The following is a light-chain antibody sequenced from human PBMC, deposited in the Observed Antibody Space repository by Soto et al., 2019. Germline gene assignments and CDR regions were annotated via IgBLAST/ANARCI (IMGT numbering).Light chain of an antibody. CDR2: DVS. CDR3: SSYSTNSPVL. Sequence: QSALTQPASVSGPPGQSITISCTGTSSDVGGCNYVSWYQHRPGKAPKLIIYDVSNRPSGVSNRFSASKSDNTASLTISGLQAEDEADYYCSSYSTNSPVLLGGGTKVTVL. V-gene: IGLV2-14*03. CDR1: SSDVGGCNY. J-gene: IGLJ2*01.